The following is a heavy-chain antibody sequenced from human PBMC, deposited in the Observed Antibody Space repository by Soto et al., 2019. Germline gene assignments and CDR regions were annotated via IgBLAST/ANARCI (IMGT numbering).Heavy chain of an antibody. Sequence: EMQLLESGGGLVKPGGSLRVSCTASGFSFTDFAMSWVRQAPGKGLEWVSAISVSGGSTYYADSVKGRFTISRDNSKNTLNLQRNSLRVEDTAVYDCAKKTGNNRYYDYCDPMDVWSQGTTVTVPS. CDR1: GFSFTDFA. D-gene: IGHD1-20*01. J-gene: IGHJ6*02. V-gene: IGHV3-23*01. CDR2: ISVSGGST. CDR3: AKKTGNNRYYDYCDPMDV.